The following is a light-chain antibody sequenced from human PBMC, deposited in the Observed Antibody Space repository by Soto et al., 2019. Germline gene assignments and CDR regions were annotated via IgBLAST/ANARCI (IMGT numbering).Light chain of an antibody. CDR1: QTISSW. Sequence: DIQMTQSPSTLSGSVGDRVTITCRASQTISSWLAWYQQKPGKAPKLLIYKASTLKSGVPSRFSGSGSGTEFTLTISSLQPDDFATHYCQHYNSYSEAFGQGTQ. V-gene: IGKV1-5*03. J-gene: IGKJ1*01. CDR3: QHYNSYSEA. CDR2: KAS.